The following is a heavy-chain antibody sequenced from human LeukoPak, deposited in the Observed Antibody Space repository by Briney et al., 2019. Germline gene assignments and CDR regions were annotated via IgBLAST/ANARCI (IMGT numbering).Heavy chain of an antibody. D-gene: IGHD3-22*01. CDR2: ISSSSSYI. Sequence: GGSLRLSCAASGFTFSSYEMNWVRQAPGKGLEWVSSISSSSSYIYYADSVKGRFTISRDNAKNSLYLQMNSLRAEDTAVYYCAINYYDSSGYYLDYWGQGTLVTVSS. CDR3: AINYYDSSGYYLDY. J-gene: IGHJ4*02. CDR1: GFTFSSYE. V-gene: IGHV3-21*01.